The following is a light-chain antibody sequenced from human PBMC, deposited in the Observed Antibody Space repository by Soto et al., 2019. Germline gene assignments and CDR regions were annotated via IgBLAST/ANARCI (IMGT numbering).Light chain of an antibody. CDR3: QQRSNWSPVIT. V-gene: IGKV3-11*01. CDR2: DAS. J-gene: IGKJ5*01. CDR1: QSFSSY. Sequence: EIVLTQSPATLSLSPGERVTLSCRASQSFSSYLAWYQQKTGQAPRLLIYDASTRATGIPAKFSSRGAGTEFSLTISSLEPADVAAEYCQQRSNWSPVITFGQGTRLEIK.